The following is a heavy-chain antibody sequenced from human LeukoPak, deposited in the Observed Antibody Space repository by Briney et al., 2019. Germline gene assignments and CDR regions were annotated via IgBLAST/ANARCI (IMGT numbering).Heavy chain of an antibody. V-gene: IGHV3-30*02. CDR3: AKDESSSWPRYAFDI. J-gene: IGHJ3*02. D-gene: IGHD6-13*01. Sequence: PGGSLRLSCAASGFTFSSYGMHWVRQAPGKGLEWVAFIRYDGSNKYYADSVKGRFTISRDNSKNTLYLQMNSLRAEDTAVYYCAKDESSSWPRYAFDIWGQGTMVTVSS. CDR1: GFTFSSYG. CDR2: IRYDGSNK.